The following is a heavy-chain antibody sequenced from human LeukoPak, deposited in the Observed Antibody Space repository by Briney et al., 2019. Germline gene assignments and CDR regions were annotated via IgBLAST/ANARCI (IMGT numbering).Heavy chain of an antibody. D-gene: IGHD3-16*01. CDR1: GFTSSTYG. J-gene: IGHJ4*02. Sequence: PGGSLRLSCAASGFTSSTYGMHWVRQAPGKGLEWVAVISYDGSNEYYGDSVKGRFTISRDNSKSTLYLQMNSLRAEDTAVYYCARDQRLGDFDYWGQGTLVTVSS. CDR2: ISYDGSNE. V-gene: IGHV3-30*03. CDR3: ARDQRLGDFDY.